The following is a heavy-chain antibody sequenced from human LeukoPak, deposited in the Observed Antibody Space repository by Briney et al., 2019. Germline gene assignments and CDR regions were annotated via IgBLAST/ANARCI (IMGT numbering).Heavy chain of an antibody. CDR3: AKDSYYYDSSGYYPQYYYYYMDV. V-gene: IGHV3-30*18. Sequence: PGRSLRFSCAASGFTFSNYGMHWVRQAPGKGLEWVAVISYDGSNKYYADSLKGRFTISRDNSKNTLYLQMNSLRADDTALYYCAKDSYYYDSSGYYPQYYYYYMDVWGKGTTVTVSS. CDR2: ISYDGSNK. CDR1: GFTFSNYG. D-gene: IGHD3-22*01. J-gene: IGHJ6*03.